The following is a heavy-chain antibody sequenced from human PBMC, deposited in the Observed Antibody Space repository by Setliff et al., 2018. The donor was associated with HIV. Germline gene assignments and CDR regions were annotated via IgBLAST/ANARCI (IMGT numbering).Heavy chain of an antibody. CDR3: ARGDMPRVVRGVIFRPTYFQH. CDR2: IFYTGST. D-gene: IGHD3-10*01. CDR1: GGSISSYH. Sequence: PSETLSLTCTVSGGSISSYHWTWLRQFPGKGLEWIGFIFYTGSTTYNPSLNSRVTISVDTSKNQFSLKLNSVTAADTAVYYCARGDMPRVVRGVIFRPTYFQHWGQGTLVTVSS. V-gene: IGHV4-59*12. J-gene: IGHJ1*01.